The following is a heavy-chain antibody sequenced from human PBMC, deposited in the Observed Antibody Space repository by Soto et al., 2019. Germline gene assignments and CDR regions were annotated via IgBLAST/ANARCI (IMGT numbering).Heavy chain of an antibody. J-gene: IGHJ4*02. V-gene: IGHV4-39*01. CDR3: ARHFSVDYFDY. CDR2: IYYSGTT. CDR1: IDSITSNSYF. Sequence: QLQLQESGPGLVKPSETLSLTCTVSIDSITSNSYFWAWIRQPPGKGLQWIGSIYYSGTTYYNPSLKRRCTISVDRSKNQFSLKLSSVTAADTAVYYCARHFSVDYFDYWGQGALVTVSS.